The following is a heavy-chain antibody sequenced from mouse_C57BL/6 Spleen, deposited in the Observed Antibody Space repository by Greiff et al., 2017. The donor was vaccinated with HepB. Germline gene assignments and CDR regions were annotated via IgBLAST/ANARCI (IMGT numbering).Heavy chain of an antibody. Sequence: QVHVKQPGAELVKPGASVKLSCKASGYTFTSYWMHWVKQRPGRGLEWIGRIDPNSGGTKCNEKFKSKATLTVDKPSSTAYMQLSSLTSEDSAVYYCARSERGYYDWFAYWGQGTLVTVSA. CDR3: ARSERGYYDWFAY. CDR1: GYTFTSYW. CDR2: IDPNSGGT. D-gene: IGHD2-3*01. J-gene: IGHJ3*01. V-gene: IGHV1-72*01.